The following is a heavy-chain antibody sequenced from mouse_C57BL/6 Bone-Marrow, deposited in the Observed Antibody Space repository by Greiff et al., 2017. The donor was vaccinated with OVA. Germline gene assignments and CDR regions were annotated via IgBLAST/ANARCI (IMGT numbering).Heavy chain of an antibody. CDR3: TTGELLDY. J-gene: IGHJ2*01. V-gene: IGHV14-4*01. D-gene: IGHD4-1*01. CDR2: IDPENGDT. CDR1: GFNIKDDY. Sequence: EVQLQQSGAELVRPGASVKLSCTASGFNIKDDYMHWVKQRHEQGLEWIGWIDPENGDTEYDPKFQGKATITADTSSNTAYLQLNSLTSEDTSVYYCTTGELLDYWGQGTTLTVSS.